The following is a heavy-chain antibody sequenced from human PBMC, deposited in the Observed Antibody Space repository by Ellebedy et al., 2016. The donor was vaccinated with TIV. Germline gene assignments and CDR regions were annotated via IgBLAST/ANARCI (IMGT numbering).Heavy chain of an antibody. V-gene: IGHV4-34*01. CDR3: ARLHPCIWFGELLYYYGMDV. Sequence: SETLSLTXAVYGGSFSGYYWSWIRQPPGKGLEWIGEINHSGSTNYNPSLKSRVTISVDTSKNQFSLKLSSVTAADTAVYYCARLHPCIWFGELLYYYGMDVWGQGTTVTVSS. J-gene: IGHJ6*02. CDR1: GGSFSGYY. CDR2: INHSGST. D-gene: IGHD3-10*01.